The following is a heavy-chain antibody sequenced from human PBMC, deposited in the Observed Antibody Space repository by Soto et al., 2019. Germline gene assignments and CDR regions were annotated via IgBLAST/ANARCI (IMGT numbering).Heavy chain of an antibody. V-gene: IGHV4-39*01. CDR1: GDIITSRDYY. J-gene: IGHJ3*02. CDR3: ATASAAVYARSGSFDI. Sequence: QLQLQESGPGLVTPSGTLSLTCTVSGDIITSRDYYWGWLRRPPGKGLEWIGTVSYNENTYYGPSLKSRVTIFLATSRGQISLTLKSVTASDSAEYFCATASAAVYARSGSFDIWGQGTMVSVSS. D-gene: IGHD2-15*01. CDR2: VSYNENT.